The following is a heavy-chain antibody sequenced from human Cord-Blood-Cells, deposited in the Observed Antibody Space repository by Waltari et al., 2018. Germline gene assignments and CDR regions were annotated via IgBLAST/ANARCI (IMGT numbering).Heavy chain of an antibody. CDR3: ARRLGDGIDAFDI. D-gene: IGHD3-16*01. CDR1: GFSLSNARMG. Sequence: QVTLKESGPVLVKPTETLTLTCTVSGFSLSNARMGVSWIRQPPGKALEWLAHIFSNDEKSYSTSLKSRHTSSKDTSKSQVVLTRTNMDPVDTATYYCARRLGDGIDAFDIWGQGTMVTVSS. J-gene: IGHJ3*02. CDR2: IFSNDEK. V-gene: IGHV2-26*01.